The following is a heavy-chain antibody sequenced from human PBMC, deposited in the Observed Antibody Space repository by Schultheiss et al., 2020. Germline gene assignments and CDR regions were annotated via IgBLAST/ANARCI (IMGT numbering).Heavy chain of an antibody. J-gene: IGHJ4*02. V-gene: IGHV4-31*03. CDR1: GGSISSGGYY. CDR2: IYYSGST. CDR3: ARDSLYCSSTSCYDY. Sequence: SETLSLTCTVSGGSISSGGYYWSWIRQPPGKGLEWIGYIYYSGSTYYNPSLKSRVTISVDTSKNQFSLKLSSVTAADTAVYYCARDSLYCSSTSCYDYWGQGNLGTVSS. D-gene: IGHD2-2*01.